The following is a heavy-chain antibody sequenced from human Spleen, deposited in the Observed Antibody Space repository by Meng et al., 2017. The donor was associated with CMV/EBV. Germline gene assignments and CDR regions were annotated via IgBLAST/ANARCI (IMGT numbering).Heavy chain of an antibody. Sequence: GESLKISCAASGFTVETNYMSWVRQAPGKGLEWVSDIYSAGNTYYADSVKGRFIISRDDSKNTLNLQMNSLRVEDKAIYYCARDLVVPAAIQYYYHNYGMYVWGQGITVTVSS. V-gene: IGHV3-66*02. CDR1: GFTVETNY. J-gene: IGHJ6*02. CDR2: IYSAGNT. D-gene: IGHD2-2*01. CDR3: ARDLVVPAAIQYYYHNYGMYV.